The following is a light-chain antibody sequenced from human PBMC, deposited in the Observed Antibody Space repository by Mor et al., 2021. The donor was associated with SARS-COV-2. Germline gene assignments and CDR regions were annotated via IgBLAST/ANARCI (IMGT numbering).Light chain of an antibody. V-gene: IGKV4-1*01. CDR3: QQYYTTPLT. CDR1: HRRSLSSNGDSY. CDR2: RAS. J-gene: IGKJ4*01. Sequence: CKSSHRRSLSSNGDSYLAWYQVRAGQTPALLMSRASTRDPGVPDRFIVSGSGTEFTLTISGLQAEDAAMYYCQQYYTTPLTFGRGTKVEI.